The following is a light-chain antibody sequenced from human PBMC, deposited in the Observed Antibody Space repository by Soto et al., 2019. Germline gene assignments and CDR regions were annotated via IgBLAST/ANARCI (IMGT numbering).Light chain of an antibody. CDR3: QQYNSYSPYT. V-gene: IGKV3-11*01. CDR2: DAS. Sequence: EVVLTHSPATLSLSPWERATLSCRASQSVSSYLAWYQQKPGQAPRLLIYDASNRATGIPARFSGSGSGTDFTLTISSLEPDDFATYYCQQYNSYSPYTFGQGTRLEIK. CDR1: QSVSSY. J-gene: IGKJ5*01.